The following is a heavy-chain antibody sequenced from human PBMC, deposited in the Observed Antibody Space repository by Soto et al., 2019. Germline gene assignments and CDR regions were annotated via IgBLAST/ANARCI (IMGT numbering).Heavy chain of an antibody. D-gene: IGHD1-26*01. Sequence: ASVKVSCKASGYTFTSYGISWVRQAPGQGLEWMGWISAYNGNTNYAQKLQGRVTMTTDTSTSTAYMELRSLRSDDTAVYYCARQTADELTSGENWFDPWGQGTLVTVSS. CDR2: ISAYNGNT. CDR1: GYTFTSYG. J-gene: IGHJ5*02. CDR3: ARQTADELTSGENWFDP. V-gene: IGHV1-18*01.